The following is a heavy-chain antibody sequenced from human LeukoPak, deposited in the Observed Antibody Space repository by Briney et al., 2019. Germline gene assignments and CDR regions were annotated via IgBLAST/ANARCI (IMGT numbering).Heavy chain of an antibody. CDR2: INHSGST. D-gene: IGHD5-24*01. CDR1: GGSFNGYY. J-gene: IGHJ6*02. V-gene: IGHV4-34*01. Sequence: PSETLSLTCAVYGGSFNGYYWSWIRQPPGKGLEWIGEINHSGSTNYNPSLKSRVTISVDTSKNQFSLKLSSVTAADTAVYYCARDGEMATITDYYYYYGMDVWGQGTTVTVSS. CDR3: ARDGEMATITDYYYYYGMDV.